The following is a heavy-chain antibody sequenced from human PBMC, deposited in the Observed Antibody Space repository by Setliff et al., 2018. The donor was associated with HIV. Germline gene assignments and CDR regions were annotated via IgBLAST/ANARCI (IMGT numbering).Heavy chain of an antibody. CDR1: GYTFTSYY. CDR2: INPSGGST. D-gene: IGHD5-12*01. Sequence: GASVKVSCKASGYTFTSYYMHWVRQAPGQGLEWMGIINPSGGSTNYAQKFQGRVTMTRDTSTSTVYMELSSLRSEDTAVYYCARDRARAGSGYHNCFDYWGQGTLVTVLL. V-gene: IGHV1-46*01. CDR3: ARDRARAGSGYHNCFDY. J-gene: IGHJ4*02.